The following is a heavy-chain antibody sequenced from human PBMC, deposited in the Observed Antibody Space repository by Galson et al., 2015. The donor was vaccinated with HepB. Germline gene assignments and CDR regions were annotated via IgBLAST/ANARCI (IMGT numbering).Heavy chain of an antibody. Sequence: ETLSLTCTVSGGSISSSYWSWIRQPPGRRLEWIGYIYYDGSTKYNPSLKSRVTMSVDTSKNQFSLKLSSVTAADTAVYYCARQQYYYYGMDVWGQGTTVTVSS. J-gene: IGHJ6*02. CDR1: GGSISSSY. V-gene: IGHV4-59*08. CDR2: IYYDGST. CDR3: ARQQYYYYGMDV.